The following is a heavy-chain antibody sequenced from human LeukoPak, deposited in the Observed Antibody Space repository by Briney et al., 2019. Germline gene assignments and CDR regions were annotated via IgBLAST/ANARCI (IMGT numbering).Heavy chain of an antibody. CDR2: VHYSGIT. J-gene: IGHJ4*02. D-gene: IGHD2-8*01. CDR1: RASISTYY. CDR3: ATTTNDGNSDY. Sequence: PSETLSLTCTVSRASISTYYWSWVRQPPGKGLEWIGYVHYSGITNYNPSLRSRVTISLDTSKSQFSLKVSSVTAADTAIYYCATTTNDGNSDYWGQGTLVTVSS. V-gene: IGHV4-59*01.